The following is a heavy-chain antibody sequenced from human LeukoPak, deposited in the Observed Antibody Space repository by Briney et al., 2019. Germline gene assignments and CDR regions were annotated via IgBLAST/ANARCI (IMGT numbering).Heavy chain of an antibody. Sequence: GGSLRLSCAASGFTFSSYGMHWVRQAPGKGLEWVAVIWYDGSNKYYADSVKGRFTISRDNSKNTLYLQMNSLRAEDTAVYYCAKVSLDYGSGIDYWGQGTLVTVSS. CDR1: GFTFSSYG. CDR3: AKVSLDYGSGIDY. CDR2: IWYDGSNK. V-gene: IGHV3-30*02. D-gene: IGHD3-10*01. J-gene: IGHJ4*02.